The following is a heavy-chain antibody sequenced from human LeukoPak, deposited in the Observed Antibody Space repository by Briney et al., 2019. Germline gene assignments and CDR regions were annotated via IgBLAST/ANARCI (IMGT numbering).Heavy chain of an antibody. D-gene: IGHD2-2*01. J-gene: IGHJ3*02. Sequence: SETLSLTCTVSGGSVSSSTYYWGWIRQPPGKELEWIGTIYYSGSTYYNPSLKSRVTISVDTSENQFSLKLSSVTAADTAMYYCVKSNSRYQPWTLDIWGRGTMVTVSS. V-gene: IGHV4-39*07. CDR1: GGSVSSSTYY. CDR3: VKSNSRYQPWTLDI. CDR2: IYYSGST.